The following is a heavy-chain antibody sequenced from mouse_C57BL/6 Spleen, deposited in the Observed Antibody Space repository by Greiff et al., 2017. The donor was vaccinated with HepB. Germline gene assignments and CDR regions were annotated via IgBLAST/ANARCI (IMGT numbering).Heavy chain of an antibody. CDR3: ARSYYYGRAHWYFDV. CDR2: IDPSDSET. V-gene: IGHV1-52*01. Sequence: QVHVKQPGAELVRPGSSVKLSCKASGYTFTSYWMHWVKQRPIQGLEWIGNIDPSDSETHYNQKFKDKATLTVDKSSSTAYMQLSSLTSEDSAVYYCARSYYYGRAHWYFDVWGTGTTVTVSS. D-gene: IGHD1-1*01. CDR1: GYTFTSYW. J-gene: IGHJ1*03.